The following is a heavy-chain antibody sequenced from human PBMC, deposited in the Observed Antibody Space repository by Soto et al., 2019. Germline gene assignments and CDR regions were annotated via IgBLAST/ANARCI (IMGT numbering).Heavy chain of an antibody. Sequence: QVQLVESGGGVVQPGRSLRLSCAASGFTFSSYGMHWVRQAPGKGLEWVAVIWYDGSNKYYADSVKGRFTISRDNSKNTLYLQMNSLRAEDTAVYYCARGGYFDWDYGMDVWGQGTTVTVSS. CDR2: IWYDGSNK. D-gene: IGHD3-9*01. CDR3: ARGGYFDWDYGMDV. J-gene: IGHJ6*02. CDR1: GFTFSSYG. V-gene: IGHV3-33*01.